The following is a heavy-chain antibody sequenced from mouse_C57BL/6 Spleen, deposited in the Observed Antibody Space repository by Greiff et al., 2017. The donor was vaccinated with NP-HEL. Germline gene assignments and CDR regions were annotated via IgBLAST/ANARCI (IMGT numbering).Heavy chain of an antibody. V-gene: IGHV5-17*01. J-gene: IGHJ2*01. CDR3: ARLYYDYDGGYYFDY. CDR2: ISSGSSTI. CDR1: GFTFSDYG. D-gene: IGHD2-4*01. Sequence: DVKLVESGGGLVKPGGSLKLSCAASGFTFSDYGMHWVRQAPEKGLEWVAYISSGSSTIYYADTVKGRFTISRDNAKNTLFLQMTSLRSEDTAMYYCARLYYDYDGGYYFDYWGQGTTLTVSS.